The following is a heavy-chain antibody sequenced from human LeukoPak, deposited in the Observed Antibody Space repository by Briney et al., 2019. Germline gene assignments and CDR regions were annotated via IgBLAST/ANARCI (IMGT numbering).Heavy chain of an antibody. CDR3: AREATTVITGYFDY. CDR1: GFTVSSNY. V-gene: IGHV3-66*01. J-gene: IGHJ4*02. Sequence: GGSLRLSCAASGFTVSSNYMSWVREAPGRGLEWGSVIYSGGSTYYADSVKGRFTISRDNSKHTLYLQMNSLKAEDTAVYYCAREATTVITGYFDYWGQGTLVTVSS. D-gene: IGHD4-17*01. CDR2: IYSGGST.